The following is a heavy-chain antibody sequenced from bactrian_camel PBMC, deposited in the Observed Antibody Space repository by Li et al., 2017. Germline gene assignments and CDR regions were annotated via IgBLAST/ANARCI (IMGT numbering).Heavy chain of an antibody. J-gene: IGHJ4*01. CDR1: GGTSSGLC. CDR3: ALGPVNY. V-gene: IGHV3-2*01. CDR2: IIRDGTNI. Sequence: VQLVESGGDLVQPGGSLRVSCEISGGTSSGLCMGWFRQAPGRGLEWVTTIIRDGTNIYYADSVKGRFTISRDNAKNTHYLQMSSLKFEDTAMYYCALGPVNYWGQWTQVTVS.